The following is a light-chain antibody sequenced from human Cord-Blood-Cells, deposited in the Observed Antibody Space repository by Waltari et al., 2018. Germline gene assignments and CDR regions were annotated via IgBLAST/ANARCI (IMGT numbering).Light chain of an antibody. CDR3: RSYTSSSTVV. CDR1: SSDVGGYNY. CDR2: DVS. V-gene: IGLV2-14*01. Sequence: QSALTQPASVSGSPGQSITISCTGTSSDVGGYNYVSWYQQHPGKAPNRMIYDVSNPPSGVSQRFSGAKSVYSASLTITGLQALDEADYYCRSYTSSSTVVFGGGTKLTVL. J-gene: IGLJ2*01.